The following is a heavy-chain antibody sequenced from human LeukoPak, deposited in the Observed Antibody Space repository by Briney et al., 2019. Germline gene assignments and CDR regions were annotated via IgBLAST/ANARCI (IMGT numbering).Heavy chain of an antibody. CDR3: ARGRGAARPDYYYMDV. J-gene: IGHJ6*03. CDR2: ISSSSSYI. CDR1: GFTFSSYS. Sequence: GGSLRLSCAASGFTFSSYSMNWVRQAPGKGLEWVSSISSSSSYIYYADSVKGRFTISRDNAKNSLYLQMNSLRAEDTAVYYCARGRGAARPDYYYMDVWGKGTTVTVSS. D-gene: IGHD6-6*01. V-gene: IGHV3-21*01.